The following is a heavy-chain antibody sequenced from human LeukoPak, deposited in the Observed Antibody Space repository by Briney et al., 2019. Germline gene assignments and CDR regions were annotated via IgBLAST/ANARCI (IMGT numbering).Heavy chain of an antibody. CDR3: ARSWGTAFDY. J-gene: IGHJ4*02. D-gene: IGHD3-16*01. V-gene: IGHV4-59*01. CDR2: IYYSGST. Sequence: SSETLSLTCTVSGGSISSYYWSWIRQPPGKGLEWIGYIYYSGSTNYNPSLKSRVTISVDTSKNQFSLKLSSVTAADTAVYYCARSWGTAFDYWGQGTLVTVSS. CDR1: GGSISSYY.